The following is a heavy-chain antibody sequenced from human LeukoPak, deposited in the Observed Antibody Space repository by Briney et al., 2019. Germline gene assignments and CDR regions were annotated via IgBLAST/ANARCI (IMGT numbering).Heavy chain of an antibody. CDR1: GASISSHY. Sequence: SETLSLTCSVSGASISSHYWSWIRQPPGKGLEWIGYIYYSVRTNYNPSLKSRVTISVDMPNNQFSLKMSSVTAADTAVYYCARPGDGYNYYNYYYMDVWGKGTTVTVTS. CDR2: IYYSVRT. J-gene: IGHJ6*03. V-gene: IGHV4-59*11. CDR3: ARPGDGYNYYNYYYMDV. D-gene: IGHD5-24*01.